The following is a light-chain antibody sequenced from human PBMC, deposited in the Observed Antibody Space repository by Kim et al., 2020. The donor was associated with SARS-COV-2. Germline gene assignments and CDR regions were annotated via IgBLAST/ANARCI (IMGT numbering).Light chain of an antibody. CDR2: HDS. CDR3: QAWDSSTVV. Sequence: SVSPGQTASITCSGDKLWDKYACWYQQKPGQSPVLVIYHDSKRPSGIPERFSGSNSGNTATLTISGTQAMDEADYYCQAWDSSTVVFGGGTQLTVL. J-gene: IGLJ2*01. CDR1: KLWDKY. V-gene: IGLV3-1*01.